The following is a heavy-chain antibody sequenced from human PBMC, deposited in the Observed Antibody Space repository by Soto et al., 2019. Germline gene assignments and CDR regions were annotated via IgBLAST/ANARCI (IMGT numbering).Heavy chain of an antibody. D-gene: IGHD6-13*01. CDR3: ARRAGYSRSWYGY. J-gene: IGHJ4*02. CDR2: IYPGDSDT. V-gene: IGHV5-51*01. Sequence: VASLQISCKGSGYSFTSYWIGWVRQMPGKGLEWMGIIYPGDSDTRYSPSFQGQVTISADKSIRTAYLQWSSLKASDPAMYSCARRAGYSRSWYGYWGQGTLVTVSS. CDR1: GYSFTSYW.